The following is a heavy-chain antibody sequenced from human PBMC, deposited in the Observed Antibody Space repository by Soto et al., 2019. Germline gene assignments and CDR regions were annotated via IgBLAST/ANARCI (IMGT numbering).Heavy chain of an antibody. D-gene: IGHD3-10*01. J-gene: IGHJ3*02. V-gene: IGHV3-48*02. CDR2: ISSSSSTI. Sequence: PGGSLRLSCAASGSTFSSYSMNWVRQAPGKGLEWVSYISSSSSTIYYADSVKGRFTISRDNAKNSLYLQMNSLRDEDTAVYYCARDSYYYGSGSYYPDAFDIWGQGTMVTVS. CDR1: GSTFSSYS. CDR3: ARDSYYYGSGSYYPDAFDI.